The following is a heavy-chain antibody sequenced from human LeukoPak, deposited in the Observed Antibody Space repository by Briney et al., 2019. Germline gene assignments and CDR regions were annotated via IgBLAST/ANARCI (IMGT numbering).Heavy chain of an antibody. Sequence: SETLSLTCTVSGGSISSYYWSWLRQPPGKGLEWIGYIYYSGSTNYNPSLKSRVTISVDTSKNQFSLKLSSVTAADTAVYYCARVAVSSSSDGNYMDVWGKGTTVTVSS. CDR3: ARVAVSSSSDGNYMDV. CDR2: IYYSGST. D-gene: IGHD6-6*01. V-gene: IGHV4-59*01. CDR1: GGSISSYY. J-gene: IGHJ6*03.